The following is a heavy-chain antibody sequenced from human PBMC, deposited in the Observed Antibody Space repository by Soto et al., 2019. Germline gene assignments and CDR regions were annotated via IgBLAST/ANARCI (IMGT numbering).Heavy chain of an antibody. Sequence: EVQLVESGGGLVKPGGSLRLSCAASGFTFSRYGMNSPRQAPGKGLEWVASISSSTSYVYYADSVKGRFSTSRDNAKNILYLEMYALRTEDTAVYYCARDPSEGRVGNWFESWGQGTLVTVSS. D-gene: IGHD2-2*01. CDR2: ISSSTSYV. J-gene: IGHJ5*01. CDR1: GFTFSRYG. CDR3: ARDPSEGRVGNWFES. V-gene: IGHV3-21*06.